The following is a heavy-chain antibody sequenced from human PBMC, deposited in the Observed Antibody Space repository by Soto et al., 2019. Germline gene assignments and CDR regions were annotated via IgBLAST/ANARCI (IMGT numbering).Heavy chain of an antibody. CDR3: ARDRLSGDYGMDV. Sequence: QVQLQESGPGLVKPSQTLSLTCTVSGGSISSGGFYWIWYRKHPVKVLVWIGYIYYSGSTYYDPSLKSRVTISVDTSKNQFSMKLSSVTSADTAVYYCARDRLSGDYGMDVWGQWNTVTVSS. J-gene: IGHJ6*02. CDR2: IYYSGST. V-gene: IGHV4-31*03. CDR1: GGSISSGGFY. D-gene: IGHD3-10*02.